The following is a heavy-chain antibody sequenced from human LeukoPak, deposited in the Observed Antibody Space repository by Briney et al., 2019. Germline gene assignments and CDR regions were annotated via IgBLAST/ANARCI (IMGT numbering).Heavy chain of an antibody. CDR3: AREGVRGYSYGPGINWFDP. CDR2: IYYSGST. CDR1: GGSISSYY. J-gene: IGHJ5*02. D-gene: IGHD5-18*01. V-gene: IGHV4-59*12. Sequence: SETLSLTCTVSGGSISSYYWSWIRQPPGKGLEWIGYIYYSGSTNYNPSLRSRVTISVDTSKNHFSLKLSSVTAADTAVYYCAREGVRGYSYGPGINWFDPWGQGTLVTVSS.